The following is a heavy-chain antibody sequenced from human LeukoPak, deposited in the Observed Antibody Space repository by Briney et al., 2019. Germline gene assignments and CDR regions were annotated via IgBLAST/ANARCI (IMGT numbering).Heavy chain of an antibody. CDR3: ARVREYSGYDLFDY. CDR2: ISAYNGNT. D-gene: IGHD5-12*01. Sequence: ASVKVSCKASGYTFTSYGISWVRQSPGQGLEWMGWISAYNGNTNYAQKLQGRVTMTTDTSTSTAYMELRSLRSDDTAVYYCARVREYSGYDLFDYWGQGTLVTVSS. V-gene: IGHV1-18*01. J-gene: IGHJ4*02. CDR1: GYTFTSYG.